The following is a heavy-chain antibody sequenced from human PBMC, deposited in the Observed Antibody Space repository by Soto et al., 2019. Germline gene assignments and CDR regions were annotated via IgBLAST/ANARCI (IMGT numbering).Heavy chain of an antibody. CDR1: GYTFTSYY. Sequence: DSLQVSCKASGYTFTSYYMHWVRQAPGQGLEWMGIINPSGGSTSYAQKFQGRVTMTRDTSTSTVYMELSSLRSEDTAVYYCAGEVPDGYDPRNYYYGMDVWGQGNTVTV. D-gene: IGHD3-3*01. CDR3: AGEVPDGYDPRNYYYGMDV. V-gene: IGHV1-46*01. CDR2: INPSGGST. J-gene: IGHJ6*02.